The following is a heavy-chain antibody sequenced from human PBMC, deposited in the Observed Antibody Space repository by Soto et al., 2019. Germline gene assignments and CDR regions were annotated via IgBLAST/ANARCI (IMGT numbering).Heavy chain of an antibody. V-gene: IGHV3-23*01. Sequence: EVQLLESGGGLVQPGGSLRLSCAASGFTFSSYAMSWVRQAPGKGLEWVSAISGSGGSTYYADSVKGRFTISRDNSKKTLYLQMNSLRAEDTAVYYCAKGGELGELFNYWGQGTLVTVSS. J-gene: IGHJ4*02. CDR1: GFTFSSYA. CDR2: ISGSGGST. D-gene: IGHD3-10*01. CDR3: AKGGELGELFNY.